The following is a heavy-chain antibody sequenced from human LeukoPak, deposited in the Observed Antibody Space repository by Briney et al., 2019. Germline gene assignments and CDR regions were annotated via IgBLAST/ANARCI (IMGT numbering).Heavy chain of an antibody. V-gene: IGHV1-18*01. CDR1: GYTFTSYG. D-gene: IGHD3-3*01. CDR2: ISAYNGNT. Sequence: GASVKVSCKASGYTFTSYGISWVRQAPGQGLEWMGWISAYNGNTNYAQKFQGRVTITADKSTSTAYMELSSLRSEDTAVYYCARSYGPTGVGFDPWGQGTLVTVSS. CDR3: ARSYGPTGVGFDP. J-gene: IGHJ5*02.